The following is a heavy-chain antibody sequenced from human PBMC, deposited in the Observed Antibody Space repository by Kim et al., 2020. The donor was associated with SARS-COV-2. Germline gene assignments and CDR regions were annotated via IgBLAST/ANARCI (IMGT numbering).Heavy chain of an antibody. V-gene: IGHV3-30*03. D-gene: IGHD3-16*02. CDR2: ISSDGSNK. CDR1: GFTFSSYG. Sequence: GGSLRLSCAASGFTFSSYGMHWVRQAPGKGLEWVSSISSDGSNKYYADSVKGRFTISRDNAKNTLYLQMNSLRAEDTAVYYCARDPYTRLSDRTGAYNCMDVWGQGTMVTVSS. J-gene: IGHJ6*02. CDR3: ARDPYTRLSDRTGAYNCMDV.